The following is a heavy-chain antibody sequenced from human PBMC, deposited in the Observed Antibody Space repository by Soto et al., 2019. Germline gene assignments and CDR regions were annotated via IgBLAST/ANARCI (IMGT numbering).Heavy chain of an antibody. CDR2: ISGSGGST. J-gene: IGHJ4*02. Sequence: PGGSLRLSCAASGFTFSSYAMSWVRQAPGKGLEWVSAISGSGGSTYYADSVKGRFTISRDNSKNTLYLQMNSLRAEDTAVYYCAKENVLRYFDWLLEPSHFDYWGQGTLVTVSS. CDR3: AKENVLRYFDWLLEPSHFDY. D-gene: IGHD3-9*01. CDR1: GFTFSSYA. V-gene: IGHV3-23*01.